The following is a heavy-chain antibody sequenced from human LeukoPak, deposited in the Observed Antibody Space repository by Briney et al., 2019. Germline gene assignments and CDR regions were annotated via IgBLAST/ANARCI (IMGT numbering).Heavy chain of an antibody. J-gene: IGHJ4*02. CDR2: IYYSGST. V-gene: IGHV4-61*01. D-gene: IGHD3-3*01. CDR3: ARASPPLLRFLEWLLEDFDY. CDR1: GGSISSGSYY. Sequence: PSETLSLTCTVSGGSISSGSYYWSWIRQPPGKGLEWIGYIYYSGSTNYNPSLKSRVTISVDTSKNQFSLKLSSVTAADTAVYYCARASPPLLRFLEWLLEDFDYWGQGTLVTVSS.